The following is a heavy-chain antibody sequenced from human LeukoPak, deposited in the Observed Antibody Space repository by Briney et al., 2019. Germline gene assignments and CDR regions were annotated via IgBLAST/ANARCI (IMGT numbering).Heavy chain of an antibody. CDR2: IYYSGST. J-gene: IGHJ3*02. Sequence: PSETLSLTCTVSGGSISSYYWSWIRQPPGKGLEWIGYIYYSGSTNYNPSLKSRVTISVDTSKNQLSLKLSSVTAADTAVYYCARSPMVRGVADAFDIWGQGTMVTVSS. V-gene: IGHV4-59*01. CDR1: GGSISSYY. CDR3: ARSPMVRGVADAFDI. D-gene: IGHD3-10*01.